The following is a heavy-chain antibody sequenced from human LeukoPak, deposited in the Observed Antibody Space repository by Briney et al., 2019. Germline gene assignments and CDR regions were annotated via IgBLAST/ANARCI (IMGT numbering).Heavy chain of an antibody. Sequence: PSETLSLTCSVSGGSISSSNYYWGWIRQPPGKALECIGSIDYSGSTYYNPSLKSRVTISVDTSKNQFSLKLSSVTAADTAVYYCARLFNRYYDSSGYYYDDSWGQGTLVTVSS. J-gene: IGHJ5*01. CDR3: ARLFNRYYDSSGYYYDDS. CDR2: IDYSGST. CDR1: GGSISSSNYY. V-gene: IGHV4-39*01. D-gene: IGHD3-22*01.